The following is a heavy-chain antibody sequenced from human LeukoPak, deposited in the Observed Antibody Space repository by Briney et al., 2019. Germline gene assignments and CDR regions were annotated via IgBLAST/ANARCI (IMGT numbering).Heavy chain of an antibody. D-gene: IGHD1-14*01. J-gene: IGHJ4*02. CDR3: AKDQGLYND. V-gene: IGHV3-64*01. CDR2: ISTGGGIT. Sequence: GGSLRLSCAASGFTFTNYAMHWVRQAPGKGLEHVSAISTGGGITYYANSVKGRFTISRDNSKNTLYLQMNSLRAEDTAVYYCAKDQGLYNDWGQGTLVTVSS. CDR1: GFTFTNYA.